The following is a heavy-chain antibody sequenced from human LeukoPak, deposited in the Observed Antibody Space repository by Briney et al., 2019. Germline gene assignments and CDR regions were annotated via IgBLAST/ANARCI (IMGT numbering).Heavy chain of an antibody. CDR2: ISWNSGSI. J-gene: IGHJ6*02. D-gene: IGHD3-16*01. V-gene: IGHV3-9*01. CDR3: AKDITPIYYYYYGMDV. CDR1: GFTFDDYA. Sequence: PGRSLRLSCAASGFTFDDYAMHWVRQAPGKGLEWVSGISWNSGSIGYADSVKGRFTISRDNAKNSLYLQMNSLRAEDTALYYCAKDITPIYYYYYGMDVWGQGTTVTVSS.